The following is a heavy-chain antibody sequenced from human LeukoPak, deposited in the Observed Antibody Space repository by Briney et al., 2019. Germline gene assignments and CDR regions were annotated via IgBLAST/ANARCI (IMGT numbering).Heavy chain of an antibody. CDR3: AKDDGWLHYYH. CDR1: GFTFSSYG. D-gene: IGHD3-10*01. Sequence: PGGSLRFSCAASGFTFSSYGMSWVRQAPGKGLEWVSGISPRGEITYYADSVKGRFTISRDNSRNTVSLQMRSLRVEDTAKYYCAKDDGWLHYYHWGQGILVTVSS. V-gene: IGHV3-23*01. J-gene: IGHJ4*02. CDR2: ISPRGEIT.